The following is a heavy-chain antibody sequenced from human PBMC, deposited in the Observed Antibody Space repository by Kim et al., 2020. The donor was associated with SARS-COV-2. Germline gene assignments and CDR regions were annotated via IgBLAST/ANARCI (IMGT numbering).Heavy chain of an antibody. V-gene: IGHV4-34*01. D-gene: IGHD6-13*01. CDR2: INHSGRT. Sequence: SETLSLTCAVYGGSFSGYYWSWIRQPPGKGLEWIGEINHSGRTNYNPSLKSRVTISVDTSKNQFSLKLSSVTAADTAVYYCASERAIAAAGTYYVDYWGQGTLVTVSS. CDR1: GGSFSGYY. J-gene: IGHJ4*02. CDR3: ASERAIAAAGTYYVDY.